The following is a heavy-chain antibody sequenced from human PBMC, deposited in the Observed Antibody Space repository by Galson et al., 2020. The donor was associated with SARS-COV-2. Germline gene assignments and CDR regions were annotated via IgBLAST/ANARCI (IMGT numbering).Heavy chain of an antibody. CDR1: GGSISSYY. J-gene: IGHJ6*02. CDR3: ARDCSSTSCYTYGMDV. CDR2: IYYSGST. V-gene: IGHV4-59*01. D-gene: IGHD2-2*02. Sequence: SQTLSLTCTVSGGSISSYYWSWIRQPPGKGLEWSGYIYYSGSTNYNPSLKSRVTISVDTSKNQFSLKLSSVTAADTAVYYCARDCSSTSCYTYGMDVWGQGTTVTVSS.